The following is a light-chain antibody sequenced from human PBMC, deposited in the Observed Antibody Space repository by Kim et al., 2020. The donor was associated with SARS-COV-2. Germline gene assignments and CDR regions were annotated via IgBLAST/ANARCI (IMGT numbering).Light chain of an antibody. Sequence: ETVLTQSPVTLSVSPVESATLSCRASQSVFGKLAWYQQKVGQATRLLLYGASTRATGIPARFSGSGSGTEFTLTINSFQSEDSAVYYCQQYEDWPLTFGQGTKVDIK. CDR1: QSVFGK. V-gene: IGKV3-15*01. CDR3: QQYEDWPLT. CDR2: GAS. J-gene: IGKJ1*01.